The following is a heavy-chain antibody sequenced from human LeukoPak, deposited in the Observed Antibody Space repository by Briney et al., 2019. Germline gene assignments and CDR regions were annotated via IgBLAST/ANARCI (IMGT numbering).Heavy chain of an antibody. J-gene: IGHJ4*02. CDR3: ARQRCDSSGYPKSRYFDY. CDR1: GGSISSSSYY. V-gene: IGHV4-39*01. Sequence: SETLSLTCTVSGGSISSSSYYWGWIRQPPGKGLEWIGSIYYSGSTYYNPSLKSRVTISVDTSKNQFSLKLSSVTAADTAVYYCARQRCDSSGYPKSRYFDYWGQGTLVTVSS. CDR2: IYYSGST. D-gene: IGHD3-22*01.